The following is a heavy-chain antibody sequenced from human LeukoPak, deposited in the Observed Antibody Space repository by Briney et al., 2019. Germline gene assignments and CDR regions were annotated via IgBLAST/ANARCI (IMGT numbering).Heavy chain of an antibody. CDR2: ISGSDGST. CDR1: GFTFSSYA. J-gene: IGHJ4*02. V-gene: IGHV3-23*01. CDR3: AKVVSGYHFDY. Sequence: GGSLRLSCAASGFTFSSYAMNWVRQAPGKGLEWVSTISGSDGSTYYADSVKGRFTISRDNSQNTLYLQMNTLRAEDTAVYYCAKVVSGYHFDYWGQGTLVTVSS. D-gene: IGHD5-12*01.